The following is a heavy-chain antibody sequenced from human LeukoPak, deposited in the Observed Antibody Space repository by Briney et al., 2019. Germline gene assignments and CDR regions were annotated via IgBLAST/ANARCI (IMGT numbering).Heavy chain of an antibody. Sequence: GGSLRLSCAASESTFGSYALHWVRQAPGKGLEYVSGISTNGGSTYYGNSVKGRFTISRDNSKNTLYLQMGSLRAEDMAVYYCARDPVIRSGWFPPYYYGMDVWGQGTTVTVSS. CDR2: ISTNGGST. J-gene: IGHJ6*02. CDR1: ESTFGSYA. V-gene: IGHV3-64*01. D-gene: IGHD6-19*01. CDR3: ARDPVIRSGWFPPYYYGMDV.